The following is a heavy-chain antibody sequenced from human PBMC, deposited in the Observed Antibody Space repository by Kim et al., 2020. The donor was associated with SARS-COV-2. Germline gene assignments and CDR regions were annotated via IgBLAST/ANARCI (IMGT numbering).Heavy chain of an antibody. CDR2: ISSSSSYI. J-gene: IGHJ5*02. CDR1: GFTFSSYS. V-gene: IGHV3-21*01. D-gene: IGHD3-22*01. Sequence: GGSLRLSCAASGFTFSSYSMNWVRQAPGKGLEWVSSISSSSSYIYYADSVKGRFTISRDNAKNSLYLQMNSLRAEDTAVYYCASLTYYDDSGFDPWGQGTLVTVSS. CDR3: ASLTYYDDSGFDP.